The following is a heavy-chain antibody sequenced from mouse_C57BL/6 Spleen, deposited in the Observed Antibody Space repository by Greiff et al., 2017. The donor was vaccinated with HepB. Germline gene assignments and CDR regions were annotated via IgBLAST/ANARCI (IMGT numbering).Heavy chain of an antibody. D-gene: IGHD4-1*01. V-gene: IGHV5-9*01. CDR3: ARQDWDNLYFDV. J-gene: IGHJ1*03. Sequence: EVKLVESGGGLVKPGGSLKLSCAASGFTFSSYTMSWVRQTPEKRLEWVATISGGGGNTYYPDSVKGRFTISSDNAKNTLYLQMSSLRSEDTALYYCARQDWDNLYFDVWGTGTTVTVSS. CDR2: ISGGGGNT. CDR1: GFTFSSYT.